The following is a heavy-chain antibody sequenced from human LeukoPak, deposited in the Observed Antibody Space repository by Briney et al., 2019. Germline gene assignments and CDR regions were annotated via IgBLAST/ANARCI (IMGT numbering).Heavy chain of an antibody. CDR2: ISSSSSYI. V-gene: IGHV3-21*01. J-gene: IGHJ3*02. D-gene: IGHD4-17*01. Sequence: NPGGSLRLSCVASGFTFGSYSMYWVRQAPGKGLEWVSSISSSSSYIYYADSVKGRFTISRDNAKNSLYLQMNSLRVEDTALYYCARDNDYGDYVDPDGFDIWGQGTMVTVSS. CDR3: ARDNDYGDYVDPDGFDI. CDR1: GFTFGSYS.